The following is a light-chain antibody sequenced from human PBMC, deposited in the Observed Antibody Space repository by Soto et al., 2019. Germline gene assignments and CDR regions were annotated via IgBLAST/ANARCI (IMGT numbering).Light chain of an antibody. Sequence: VLMTQSPDSLAVSLGYSATINCNSSQIFLYSSNNNNYLALYQQKPGQPPKLLIYWASTRESGVPDRFSGSGSGTDFTLTISSLQAEDVAVYYCQQYYSIPLTFGGGTKVDI. J-gene: IGKJ4*01. CDR1: QIFLYSSNNNNY. CDR3: QQYYSIPLT. V-gene: IGKV4-1*01. CDR2: WAS.